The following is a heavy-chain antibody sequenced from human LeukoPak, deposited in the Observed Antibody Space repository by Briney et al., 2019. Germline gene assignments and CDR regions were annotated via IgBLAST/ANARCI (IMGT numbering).Heavy chain of an antibody. CDR1: GFTSSSYS. J-gene: IGHJ4*02. D-gene: IGHD3-22*01. CDR3: ARGGYYDSSGYYSPDY. V-gene: IGHV3-21*01. Sequence: GGSLRLSCAASGFTSSSYSMNWVRQAPGKGLEWVSSISSSSSYIYYADSVKGRFTISRDNAKNSLYLQMNSLRAEDTAVYYCARGGYYDSSGYYSPDYWGQGTLVTVSS. CDR2: ISSSSSYI.